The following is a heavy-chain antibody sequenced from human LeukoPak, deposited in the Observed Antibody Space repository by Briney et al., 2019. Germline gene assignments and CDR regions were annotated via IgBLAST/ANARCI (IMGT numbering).Heavy chain of an antibody. D-gene: IGHD3-22*01. CDR3: ARDPDLSGYSFFDD. V-gene: IGHV3-74*01. CDR1: TFTFSSYW. CDR2: INSVGSST. J-gene: IGHJ4*02. Sequence: VGSLRLSCAASTFTFSSYWMHWVRQAPGKGLVWVSRINSVGSSTYYAGFVKGRFTISRDNAKNTLYLQMSSLRAEDTAVYYCARDPDLSGYSFFDDWGQGTLVTVSS.